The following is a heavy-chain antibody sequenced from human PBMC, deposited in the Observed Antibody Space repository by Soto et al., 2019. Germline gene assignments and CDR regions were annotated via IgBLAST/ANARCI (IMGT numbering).Heavy chain of an antibody. CDR3: TTARDQYCSSTSCYRDYYGMDV. Sequence: EVQLVESGGGLVKPGGSLRLSCAASGFTFSNAWMSWVRQAPGKGLEWVGRIKSKTDGGTTDYAAPVKGRFTISRDDSKNTLYLQMNSLKTEDTAVYYCTTARDQYCSSTSCYRDYYGMDVWGQGTTVTVSS. V-gene: IGHV3-15*01. D-gene: IGHD2-2*02. J-gene: IGHJ6*02. CDR1: GFTFSNAW. CDR2: IKSKTDGGTT.